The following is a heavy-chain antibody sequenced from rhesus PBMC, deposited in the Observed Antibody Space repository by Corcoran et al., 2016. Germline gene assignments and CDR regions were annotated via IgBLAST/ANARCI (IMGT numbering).Heavy chain of an antibody. D-gene: IGHD3-34*01. J-gene: IGHJ4*01. V-gene: IGHV4-127*01. CDR3: ARDRWGDYKSDY. CDR1: GYSISSGYG. Sequence: QVQLQESGPGLVKPSETLSLTCAVSGYSISSGYGWGWIRQPPGKGLEWIGQIYGGSGSTYYNPSLKSRVTVSKDTSKNQFSLKLSSVTAADTAVYYCARDRWGDYKSDYWGQGVLVTVSS. CDR2: IYGGSGST.